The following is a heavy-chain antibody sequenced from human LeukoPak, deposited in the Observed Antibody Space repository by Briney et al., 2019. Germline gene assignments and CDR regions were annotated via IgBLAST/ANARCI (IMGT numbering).Heavy chain of an antibody. CDR2: ISSSSSYI. CDR1: GFTFRSYS. J-gene: IGHJ5*02. D-gene: IGHD2-21*02. Sequence: GGSLRLSCAASGFTFRSYSMNWVRQAPGKGLEWVSSISSSSSYIYYADSVKGRFTISRDNAKNSLYLQMNSLRAEDTAVYYCAGDCGGDCYPLNWFDPWGQGTLVTVSS. V-gene: IGHV3-21*01. CDR3: AGDCGGDCYPLNWFDP.